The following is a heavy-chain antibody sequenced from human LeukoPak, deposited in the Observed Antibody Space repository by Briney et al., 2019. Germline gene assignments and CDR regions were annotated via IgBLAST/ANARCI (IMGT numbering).Heavy chain of an antibody. CDR1: GFTFSSYA. D-gene: IGHD1-26*01. Sequence: PGGSLRLSCAASGFTFSSYAMSRVRQAPGKGLEWVSAISGSGGSTYYADSVKGRFTISRDNSKNTLYLQMNSLRAEDTAVYYCAKDFDRVGAPPPPSFGAFDIWGQGTMVTVSS. CDR3: AKDFDRVGAPPPPSFGAFDI. V-gene: IGHV3-23*01. J-gene: IGHJ3*02. CDR2: ISGSGGST.